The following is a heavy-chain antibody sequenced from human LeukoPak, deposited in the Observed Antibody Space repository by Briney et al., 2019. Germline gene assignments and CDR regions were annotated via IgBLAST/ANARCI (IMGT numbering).Heavy chain of an antibody. CDR1: GYTFDDYA. CDR2: ISWNSGSI. Sequence: GGSLRLSCAASGYTFDDYAMHWVRQAPGKGLEWVSGISWNSGSIGYADSVKGRFTISRDNAKNSLYLQMNSLRAEDTALYYCAKDIQGNQGLDVWGKGTTVTVSS. CDR3: AKDIQGNQGLDV. V-gene: IGHV3-9*01. D-gene: IGHD1-14*01. J-gene: IGHJ6*04.